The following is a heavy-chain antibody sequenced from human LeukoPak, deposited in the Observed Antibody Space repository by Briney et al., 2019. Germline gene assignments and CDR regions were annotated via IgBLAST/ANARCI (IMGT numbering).Heavy chain of an antibody. CDR3: STVRVWGTYRPNPTYYYYYYYMDI. D-gene: IGHD3-16*02. CDR2: IKSNTDGGTT. CDR1: GFTFNNAW. Sequence: PGGSLRLSCAASGFTFNNAWMSWVRQAPGTGLEWVCRIKSNTDGGTTDYATPVKGRFTISRDYSKNTLYLQMNSLTTEDTAVYYCSTVRVWGTYRPNPTYYYYYYYMDIWGKGTTVTISS. J-gene: IGHJ6*03. V-gene: IGHV3-15*01.